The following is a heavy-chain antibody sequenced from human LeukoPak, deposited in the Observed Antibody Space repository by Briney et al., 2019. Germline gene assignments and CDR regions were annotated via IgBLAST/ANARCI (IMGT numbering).Heavy chain of an antibody. V-gene: IGHV3-7*04. Sequence: GGSLRLSCAASRFTFSTYWMSWVRQAPGKGLEWVANIKQDGSEKYYVDSVKGRFTISRDNAKNSLYLQMNSLRAEDTAVYYCAGDLLAGGVDYWGQGTLVTVSS. D-gene: IGHD1-26*01. CDR1: RFTFSTYW. CDR3: AGDLLAGGVDY. J-gene: IGHJ4*02. CDR2: IKQDGSEK.